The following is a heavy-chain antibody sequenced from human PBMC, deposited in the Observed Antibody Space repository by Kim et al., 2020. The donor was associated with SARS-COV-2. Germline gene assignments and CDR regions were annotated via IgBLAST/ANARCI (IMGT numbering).Heavy chain of an antibody. J-gene: IGHJ4*01. D-gene: IGHD1-26*01. V-gene: IGHV3-74*03. CDR1: GFTFSSYW. CDR3: ARRFYVLGSNDY. Sequence: GGSLRLSCAASGFTFSSYWMHWVRQAPGRGLEWVSRINSDGSITTYGDSMKGRFTTSRDNAQNTLYLQMHSLRAEDTAVYFCARRFYVLGSNDYWVHGTLVTVSS. CDR2: INSDGSIT.